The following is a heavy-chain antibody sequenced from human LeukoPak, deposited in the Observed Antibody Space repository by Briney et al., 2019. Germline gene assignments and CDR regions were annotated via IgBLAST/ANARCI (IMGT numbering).Heavy chain of an antibody. V-gene: IGHV4-39*01. CDR2: IYYSGST. CDR3: ARRGYCSGGSCLDY. D-gene: IGHD2-15*01. Sequence: SETLSLTCTVSGGSISSSSYYWGWIRQPPGKGLEWIGGIYYSGSTYYNPSLKSRVTISVDTSKNQFSLKLSSVTAADTAVYYCARRGYCSGGSCLDYWGQGTLVTVSS. J-gene: IGHJ4*02. CDR1: GGSISSSSYY.